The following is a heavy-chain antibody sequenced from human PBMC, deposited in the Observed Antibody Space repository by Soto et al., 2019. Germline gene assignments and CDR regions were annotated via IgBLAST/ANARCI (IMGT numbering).Heavy chain of an antibody. J-gene: IGHJ4*02. Sequence: SETLSLTCTVSGGSISSSSYYWGWIRQPPGKGLEWIGGIYYSGSTYYNPSLKSRVTISVDTSKNQFSLRLSSLTAADTAVYFCARVKATLYRHYYFDYWGQGTPVTVSS. D-gene: IGHD5-12*01. V-gene: IGHV4-39*07. CDR3: ARVKATLYRHYYFDY. CDR1: GGSISSSSYY. CDR2: IYYSGST.